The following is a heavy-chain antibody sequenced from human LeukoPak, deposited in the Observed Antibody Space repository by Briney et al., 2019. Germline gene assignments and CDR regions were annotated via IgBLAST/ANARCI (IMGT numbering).Heavy chain of an antibody. CDR3: ARDVPHNWNSFDS. J-gene: IGHJ4*02. Sequence: GGSLRLSCVASGFAFNTYPIHWVRQAPGKGLEWVAVRAYDGSNEFYADSVKGRFTISRDNSKNTLYLQMNNLRVDDTAVYYCARDVPHNWNSFDSWGQGTLVTVSS. CDR2: RAYDGSNE. D-gene: IGHD1-1*01. V-gene: IGHV3-30-3*01. CDR1: GFAFNTYP.